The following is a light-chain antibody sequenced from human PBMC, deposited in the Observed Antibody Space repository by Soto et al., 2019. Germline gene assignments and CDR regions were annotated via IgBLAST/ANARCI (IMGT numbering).Light chain of an antibody. CDR3: QQYNTYSPT. CDR1: QSISTS. V-gene: IGKV1-5*03. Sequence: DTQMTQSPSTLSASVGDRVTITCRASQSISTSMAWYQQRPGTAPKLLIYKTSTLESGVPSRFSGSGSGTEFTLTISSLQPDDFAAYDCQQYNTYSPTFGQGTKVEVK. J-gene: IGKJ1*01. CDR2: KTS.